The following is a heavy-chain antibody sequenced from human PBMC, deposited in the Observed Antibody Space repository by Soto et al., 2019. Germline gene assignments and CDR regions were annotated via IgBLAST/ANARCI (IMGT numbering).Heavy chain of an antibody. V-gene: IGHV1-69*08. D-gene: IGHD2-8*01. CDR2: IIPILGIA. CDR1: GSTFSSYT. Sequence: QVQLVQSGAEVKKPGSSVKVSCKASGSTFSSYTISWVRQAPGQGLEWMRRIIPILGIANYAQKFKDRVTIGGEKSPSTGYMELSSLRSEDTAVYYCARDTRDCANGVCYRYFDYWGQGTLVTVSS. CDR3: ARDTRDCANGVCYRYFDY. J-gene: IGHJ4*02.